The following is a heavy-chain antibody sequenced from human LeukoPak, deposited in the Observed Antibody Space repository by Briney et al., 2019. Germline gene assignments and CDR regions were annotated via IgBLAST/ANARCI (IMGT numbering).Heavy chain of an antibody. CDR3: ARSGHCSGAACYAEGIDY. Sequence: AASVMVSCKASGYSFTANGITGVRQAPGQGLQWMGWINVYNGNTVYAQMLEGRATMTTDTSTSTAYMEVTNLRSDDTAMYYCARSGHCSGAACYAEGIDYWGQGTLVTVSS. J-gene: IGHJ4*02. CDR2: INVYNGNT. D-gene: IGHD2-2*01. V-gene: IGHV1-18*01. CDR1: GYSFTANG.